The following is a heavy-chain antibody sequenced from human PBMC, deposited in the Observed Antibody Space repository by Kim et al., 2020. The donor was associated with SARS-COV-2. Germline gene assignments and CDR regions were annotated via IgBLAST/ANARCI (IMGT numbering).Heavy chain of an antibody. CDR1: GYTFTSYD. CDR2: MNPNSGNT. Sequence: ASVKVSCKASGYTFTSYDINWVRQATGQGLEWMGWMNPNSGNTGYAQKFQGRVTMTRNTSISTAYMELSSLRSEDTAVYYCARGPTLQVFWSGYYQPQTVYYYYGMDVWGQGTTVTVSS. J-gene: IGHJ6*02. D-gene: IGHD3-3*01. CDR3: ARGPTLQVFWSGYYQPQTVYYYYGMDV. V-gene: IGHV1-8*02.